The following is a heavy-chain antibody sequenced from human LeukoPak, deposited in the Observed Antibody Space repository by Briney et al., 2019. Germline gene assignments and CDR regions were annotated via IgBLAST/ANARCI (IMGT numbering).Heavy chain of an antibody. D-gene: IGHD6-19*01. CDR2: IYHSGST. CDR1: GYSISSGYY. CDR3: ARGIAVAGNLDAFDI. J-gene: IGHJ3*02. Sequence: KTSETLSLTCTVSGYSISSGYYWGWIRPPPGKGLEWIGSIYHSGSTYYNPSLKSRVTISVDTSKNQFSLKLSSVTAADTAVYFCARGIAVAGNLDAFDIWGQGTMVTVSS. V-gene: IGHV4-38-2*02.